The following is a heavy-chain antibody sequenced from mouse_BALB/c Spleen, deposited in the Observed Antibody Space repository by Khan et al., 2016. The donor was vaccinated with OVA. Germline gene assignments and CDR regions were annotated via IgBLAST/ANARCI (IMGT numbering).Heavy chain of an antibody. CDR3: TRGGYSSFAY. V-gene: IGHV1-5*01. CDR2: IYPGNSDT. D-gene: IGHD1-3*01. CDR1: GYSFTSYL. J-gene: IGHJ3*01. Sequence: EVQLQQSGTVLARPGASVKMSCKASGYSFTSYLIHWVKQRPGQGLEWIGDIYPGNSDTNYSQKFKGKAKLTAGTSASTAYMELSSLTNEDCAVYYCTRGGYSSFAYWGQGTLVTVSA.